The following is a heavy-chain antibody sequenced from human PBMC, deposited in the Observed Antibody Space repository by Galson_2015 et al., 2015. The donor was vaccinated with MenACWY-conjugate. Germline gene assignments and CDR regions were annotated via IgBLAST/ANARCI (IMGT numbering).Heavy chain of an antibody. CDR1: GFMFSRYA. CDR3: AKGLDVYGPYGLDV. D-gene: IGHD3-10*01. Sequence: SLRLSCAASGFMFSRYAMTWVRQAPGKGLDWVLAIIGSGDNTYYAESVKGRFTISRDSSTKTVYLQMHSLRAEDTAVYYCAKGLDVYGPYGLDVWGQGTTVTVSS. V-gene: IGHV3-23*01. J-gene: IGHJ6*02. CDR2: IIGSGDNT.